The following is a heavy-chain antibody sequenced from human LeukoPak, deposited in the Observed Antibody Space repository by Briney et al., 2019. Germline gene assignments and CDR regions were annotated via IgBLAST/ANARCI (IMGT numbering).Heavy chain of an antibody. J-gene: IGHJ4*02. D-gene: IGHD2-2*01. V-gene: IGHV3-74*01. CDR1: GFTFTNYW. CDR3: ARTISSSSTSCFLY. Sequence: GGSLRLSCVVSGFTFTNYWMQWVRQVPGKGLVWVARMNSDGTSIIHADSVKGRFTISRDNAKNTLYLQMNSLRAEDTAVYYCARTISSSSTSCFLYWGQGTLVTVSS. CDR2: MNSDGTSI.